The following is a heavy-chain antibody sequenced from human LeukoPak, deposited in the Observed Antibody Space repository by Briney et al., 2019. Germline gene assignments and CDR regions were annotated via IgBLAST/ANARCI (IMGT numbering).Heavy chain of an antibody. J-gene: IGHJ4*02. V-gene: IGHV1-46*01. Sequence: ASVKVSCKASGYTFTSYYMHWVRQAPIHGLEWMGIITPSGGSTSYAQKFQGRVTMTRDTSTSTVYMELSSLRSEDTAVYYCARARQMATIDYWGQGTLVTVSS. D-gene: IGHD5-24*01. CDR1: GYTFTSYY. CDR3: ARARQMATIDY. CDR2: ITPSGGST.